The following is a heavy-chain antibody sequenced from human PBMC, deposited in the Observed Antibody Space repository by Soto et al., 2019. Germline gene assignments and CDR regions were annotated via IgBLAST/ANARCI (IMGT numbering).Heavy chain of an antibody. D-gene: IGHD5-12*01. V-gene: IGHV1-69*02. Sequence: QVQLVQSGAEVKKPGSSVKVSCKASGGTFSSYTISWVRQAPGQGLEWMGRIIPILGIANYAQKFQGRVTITADKSTSTAYMALSSLRSEDTAVYYCALDEGGMATPFLPWWGQGTLVTVSS. J-gene: IGHJ4*02. CDR3: ALDEGGMATPFLPW. CDR2: IIPILGIA. CDR1: GGTFSSYT.